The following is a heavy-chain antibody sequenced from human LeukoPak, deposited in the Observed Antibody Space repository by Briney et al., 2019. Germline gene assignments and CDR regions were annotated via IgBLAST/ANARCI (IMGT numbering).Heavy chain of an antibody. CDR3: AKGTKLDYYYYYYMDV. CDR2: ISSSGSTI. D-gene: IGHD1/OR15-1a*01. J-gene: IGHJ6*03. V-gene: IGHV3-11*01. Sequence: GGSLRLSCAASGFTFSDYYMSWIRQAPGKGLEWVSYISSSGSTIYYADSVKGRFTISRDNAKNSLYLQMNSLRAEDTAVYYCAKGTKLDYYYYYYMDVWGKGTTVTVSS. CDR1: GFTFSDYY.